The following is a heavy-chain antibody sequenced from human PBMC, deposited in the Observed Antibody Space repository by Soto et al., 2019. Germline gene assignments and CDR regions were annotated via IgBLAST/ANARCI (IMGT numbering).Heavy chain of an antibody. V-gene: IGHV3-33*01. CDR1: GFTFSSHG. Sequence: QLHLVESGGAVVQPGRSLRLSCVASGFTFSSHGMQWVRQAPGKGLEWVAVIWYDGSNKYYVDSVKGRFTISRDNSKNTLYLEMNSLRDEDTAVYYCAREVSGWLHPTDYWGQGTLVTVSS. CDR2: IWYDGSNK. CDR3: AREVSGWLHPTDY. J-gene: IGHJ4*02. D-gene: IGHD3-22*01.